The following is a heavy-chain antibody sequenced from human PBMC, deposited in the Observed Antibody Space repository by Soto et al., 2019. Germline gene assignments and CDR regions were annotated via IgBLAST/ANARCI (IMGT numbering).Heavy chain of an antibody. J-gene: IGHJ4*02. Sequence: EVRLVESGGGLVQPGGSLRLSCAASGITFPNYPMTWVRQAPGKGLDWVSGISGSGDTTYYADSAKGRFTISKDISKNSLLLQLDSLRVEDSALYFCVKDDGGYPSTAPHWGQGTLVTVSP. D-gene: IGHD4-17*01. CDR3: VKDDGGYPSTAPH. CDR2: ISGSGDTT. V-gene: IGHV3-23*04. CDR1: GITFPNYP.